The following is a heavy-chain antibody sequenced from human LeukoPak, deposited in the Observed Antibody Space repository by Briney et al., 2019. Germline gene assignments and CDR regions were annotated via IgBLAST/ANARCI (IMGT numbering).Heavy chain of an antibody. CDR2: IYSSGST. Sequence: SETLSLTCTVSGDSISGYYWSWIRQPPGKGLEWIGFIYSSGSTNYNPSLKSRVTISVDTSKNQFSLKLSSVTAADTAVYYCARAPSSPVLLWFGEYYMDVWGKGTMVTVSS. CDR1: GDSISGYY. CDR3: ARAPSSPVLLWFGEYYMDV. V-gene: IGHV4-59*08. D-gene: IGHD3-10*01. J-gene: IGHJ6*03.